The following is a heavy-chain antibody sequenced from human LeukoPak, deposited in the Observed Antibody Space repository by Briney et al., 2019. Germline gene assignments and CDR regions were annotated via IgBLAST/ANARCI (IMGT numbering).Heavy chain of an antibody. Sequence: SETLSLTCTVSGGSISSYYWSWIRQPPGKGLEWIGYIYYSGSTNHNPSLKSRVTISVDTSKNQFSLKLSSVTAADTAVYYCARVVIVATKAGWFDPWGQGTLVTVSS. CDR3: ARVVIVATKAGWFDP. D-gene: IGHD5-12*01. J-gene: IGHJ5*02. CDR1: GGSISSYY. CDR2: IYYSGST. V-gene: IGHV4-59*01.